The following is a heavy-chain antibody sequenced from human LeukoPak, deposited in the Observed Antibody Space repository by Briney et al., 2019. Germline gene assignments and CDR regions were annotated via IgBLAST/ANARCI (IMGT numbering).Heavy chain of an antibody. CDR2: INHSGST. V-gene: IGHV4-34*01. CDR3: ARGLSDVY. CDR1: GGSFSGYY. Sequence: PSETLSLTCAVSGGSFSGYYWTWIRQAPGKGLEWIGEINHSGSTNYNPSLKSRVTISIDTSKNQFSLILSSVTAADTAVYYCARGLSDVYWGQGTLVTVSS. J-gene: IGHJ4*02.